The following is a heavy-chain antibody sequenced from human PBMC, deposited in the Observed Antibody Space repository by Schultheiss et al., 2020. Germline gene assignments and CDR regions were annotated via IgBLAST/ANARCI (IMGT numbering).Heavy chain of an antibody. J-gene: IGHJ4*02. Sequence: WGSLRLSCAASGFTFSDYYMSWIRQAPGKGLEWVSYISSSSSYTNYADSVKGRFTISRDNAKNSLYLQMNSLRAEDTAVYYCARTPGLLTIDYWGQGTLVTVAS. CDR1: GFTFSDYY. D-gene: IGHD3-22*01. CDR3: ARTPGLLTIDY. CDR2: ISSSSSYT. V-gene: IGHV3-11*03.